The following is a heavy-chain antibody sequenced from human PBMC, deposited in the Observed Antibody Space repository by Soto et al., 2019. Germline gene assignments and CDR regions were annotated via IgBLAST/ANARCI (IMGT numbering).Heavy chain of an antibody. V-gene: IGHV3-23*01. Sequence: EVQLLESGGGLVQPGGSLRLSCAASGFTFSSYAMSCVRQAPGKGLEWVSAISGSGGSTYYADSVKGRFTISRDNSKNTLYLQMNSLRAEDTAVYYCAKVYGFLEWFGDVCGQGTTVTVSS. J-gene: IGHJ6*02. CDR2: ISGSGGST. CDR1: GFTFSSYA. CDR3: AKVYGFLEWFGDV. D-gene: IGHD3-3*01.